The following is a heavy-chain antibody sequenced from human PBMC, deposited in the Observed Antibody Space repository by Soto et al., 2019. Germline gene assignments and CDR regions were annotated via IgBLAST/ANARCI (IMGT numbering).Heavy chain of an antibody. Sequence: EVQLVESGGGLVKPGGSPRLSCAASGFTFSSYSMNWVRQAPGKGLEWVSSISSSSSYIYYADSVKGRFTISRDNAKNSLYLQMNSLRAEDTAVYYCARGSADDIVVVPADYYGMDVWGQGTTVTVSS. CDR3: ARGSADDIVVVPADYYGMDV. D-gene: IGHD2-2*01. CDR2: ISSSSSYI. V-gene: IGHV3-21*01. J-gene: IGHJ6*02. CDR1: GFTFSSYS.